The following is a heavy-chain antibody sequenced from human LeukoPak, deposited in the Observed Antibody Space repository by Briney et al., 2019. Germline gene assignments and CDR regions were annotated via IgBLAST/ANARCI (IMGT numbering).Heavy chain of an antibody. J-gene: IGHJ4*02. D-gene: IGHD3-16*02. Sequence: GGSLRLSCAASGFTFSSYWMSWVRQAPGKGLEWVANIKQDGSEKYYVDSVKGRFTISRDNAKNSLYLQMNSLRAEDTAVYYCARDKADTFGRVIVIGVFDYWGQGTLVTVSS. CDR1: GFTFSSYW. CDR3: ARDKADTFGRVIVIGVFDY. V-gene: IGHV3-7*01. CDR2: IKQDGSEK.